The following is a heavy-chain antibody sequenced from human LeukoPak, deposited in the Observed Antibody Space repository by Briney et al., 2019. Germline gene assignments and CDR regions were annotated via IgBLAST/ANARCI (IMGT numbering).Heavy chain of an antibody. CDR1: GYTLTELS. CDR3: ARDLRGTGSFLDI. CDR2: ISAYNGNT. J-gene: IGHJ3*02. D-gene: IGHD3-10*01. Sequence: ASVKVSCKVSGYTLTELSMHWVRQAPGKGLEWMGWISAYNGNTNYAQKLQGRVTMTTDTSTSTAYMELRSLRSDDTAVYYCARDLRGTGSFLDIWGQGTMVTVSS. V-gene: IGHV1-18*01.